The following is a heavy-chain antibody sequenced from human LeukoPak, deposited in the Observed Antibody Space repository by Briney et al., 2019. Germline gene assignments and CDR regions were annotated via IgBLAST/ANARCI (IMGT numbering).Heavy chain of an antibody. V-gene: IGHV1-18*01. CDR3: ARDGFGGYYDY. Sequence: ASVKVSCKASVYTFISYGISWVRQAPGQGREWMGWISDYNANTNYAQKLQGRVTMTTDTSPSTAYMELRSLRSDDKAAYSCARDGFGGYYDYWGQGTLVTVSS. CDR1: VYTFISYG. CDR2: ISDYNANT. J-gene: IGHJ4*02. D-gene: IGHD3-22*01.